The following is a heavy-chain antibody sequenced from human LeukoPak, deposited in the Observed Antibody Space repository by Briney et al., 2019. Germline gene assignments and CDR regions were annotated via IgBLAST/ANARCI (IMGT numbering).Heavy chain of an antibody. Sequence: PGGSLRLSCAASGFTFANYDLNWVRQAPGKGLEWVSTISAYTGNTYYADSVKGRFTISRDNSTITLYLQMRSLSAKHTAVYYCAEKVNGKYHFDYWGEGTLVTVSS. CDR3: AEKVNGKYHFDY. V-gene: IGHV3-23*01. CDR1: GFTFANYD. J-gene: IGHJ4*02. CDR2: ISAYTGNT. D-gene: IGHD1-26*01.